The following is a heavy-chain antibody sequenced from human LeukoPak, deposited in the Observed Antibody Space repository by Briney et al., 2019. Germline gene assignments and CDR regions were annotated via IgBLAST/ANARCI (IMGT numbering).Heavy chain of an antibody. CDR3: ARFYHAFDI. V-gene: IGHV3-13*04. CDR2: IGTAGDT. D-gene: IGHD2/OR15-2a*01. Sequence: PGGSLRLSCAASGFTFSNYGMHWVRQVPGEGLEWVSAIGTAGDTSYSGSVKGRFTISRENAKNSFFLQMSGLRAGDTAVYYCARFYHAFDIWGQGTMVTVSS. CDR1: GFTFSNYG. J-gene: IGHJ3*02.